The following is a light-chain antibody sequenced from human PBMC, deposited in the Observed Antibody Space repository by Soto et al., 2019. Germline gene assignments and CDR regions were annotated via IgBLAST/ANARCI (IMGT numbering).Light chain of an antibody. CDR1: QNIDIF. V-gene: IGKV1-39*01. Sequence: EIQMTQSPSSLSASVGDRVTITCRASQNIDIFLNWYHQKPGRAPNLLIYGASTLQNGVPSRFSGSGSGTDFSLTISSLQPEDFGTYYCQQSYSAPPLTFGAGTKVDIK. CDR3: QQSYSAPPLT. J-gene: IGKJ4*01. CDR2: GAS.